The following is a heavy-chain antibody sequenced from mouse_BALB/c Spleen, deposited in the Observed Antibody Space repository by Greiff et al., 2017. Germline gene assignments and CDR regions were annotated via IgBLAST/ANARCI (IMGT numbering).Heavy chain of an antibody. Sequence: QVQLKESAAELARPGASVKMSCKASGYTFTSYTMHWVKQRPGQGLEWIGYINPSNGYTEYNQKFKDKTTLTADKSSSTAYMQLSSLTSEDSAVYYCARGYDDDEGYYYAMDYWGQGTSVTVSS. J-gene: IGHJ4*01. D-gene: IGHD2-14*01. CDR2: INPSNGYT. CDR3: ARGYDDDEGYYYAMDY. CDR1: GYTFTSYT. V-gene: IGHV1-4*02.